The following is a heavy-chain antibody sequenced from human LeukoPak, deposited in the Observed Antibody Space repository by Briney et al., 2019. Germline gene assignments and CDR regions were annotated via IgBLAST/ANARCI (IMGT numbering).Heavy chain of an antibody. CDR3: ARHFGVVTKGVYYYYYGVDV. V-gene: IGHV3-66*04. CDR2: IYSGGST. Sequence: GGSLRLSCAASGFTVSSNYMSWVRQAPGKGLEWVSVIYSGGSTYYADSVKGRFTISRDNSKNTLYLQMNSLRAEDTAVYYCARHFGVVTKGVYYYYYGVDVWGQGTTVTVSS. CDR1: GFTVSSNY. J-gene: IGHJ6*02. D-gene: IGHD3-3*01.